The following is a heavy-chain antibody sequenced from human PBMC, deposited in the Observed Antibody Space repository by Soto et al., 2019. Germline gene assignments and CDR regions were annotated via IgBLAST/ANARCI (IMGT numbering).Heavy chain of an antibody. CDR2: VYSGGTT. V-gene: IGHV3-66*01. CDR1: GFTVSTYY. D-gene: IGHD1-26*01. CDR3: ARGRWASSDVGS. J-gene: IGHJ5*02. Sequence: EVQLVASGGGLVQPGGSLRLSCAASGFTVSTYYMNWVRQAPGEGLEWVSVVYSGGTTYYADSVRGRFTISRDNSKSTLFLEMCSLRAEDPALYYCARGRWASSDVGSWGQGTLVTVSS.